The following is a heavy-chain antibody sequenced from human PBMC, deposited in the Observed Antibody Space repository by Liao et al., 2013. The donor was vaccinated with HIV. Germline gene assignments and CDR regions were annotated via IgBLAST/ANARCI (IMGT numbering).Heavy chain of an antibody. Sequence: QLQLQESGPGLVKPSETLSLTCTVSGGSISGFYWSWIRQPPGKGLQWIGSIYYSGSTYYNSALQSRVTISLDTSKSQFSLRLSSVTAADTAVYYCAKSGEDWFDPWGQGTLVTVSS. CDR3: AKSGEDWFDP. CDR1: GGSISGFY. CDR2: IYYSGST. V-gene: IGHV4-59*04. J-gene: IGHJ5*02. D-gene: IGHD3-10*01.